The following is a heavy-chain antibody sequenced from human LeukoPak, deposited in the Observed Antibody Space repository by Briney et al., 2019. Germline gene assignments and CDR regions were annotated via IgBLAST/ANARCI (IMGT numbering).Heavy chain of an antibody. V-gene: IGHV4-59*01. Sequence: SETLSLTCTISGGSISSYYWSWIRQPPGKGLEWVGYIYYSGSTNYNPSLKSRVTISVDTSKNQFSLKLSSVTAADTAVYYCARSVRGYCSSTSCYGYYYYMDVWGKGTTVTVSS. CDR3: ARSVRGYCSSTSCYGYYYYMDV. CDR2: IYYSGST. D-gene: IGHD2-2*01. CDR1: GGSISSYY. J-gene: IGHJ6*03.